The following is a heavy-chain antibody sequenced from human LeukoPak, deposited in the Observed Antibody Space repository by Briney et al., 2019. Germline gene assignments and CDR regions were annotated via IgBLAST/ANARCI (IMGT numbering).Heavy chain of an antibody. Sequence: SEALSLTCSVSGASITTYYWNWIRQSPGKGLEWIGYMYHTGTSDYNPSLQSRVTISLDTPSNKVSLTLISVTAADTAVYYCATTRGYSTNDAFDIWGQGTRVIVSS. J-gene: IGHJ3*02. CDR3: ATTRGYSTNDAFDI. CDR2: MYHTGTS. V-gene: IGHV4-59*01. D-gene: IGHD5-18*01. CDR1: GASITTYY.